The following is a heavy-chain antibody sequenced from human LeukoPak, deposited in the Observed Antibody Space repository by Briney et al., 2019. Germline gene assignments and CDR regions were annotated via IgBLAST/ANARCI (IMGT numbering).Heavy chain of an antibody. J-gene: IGHJ4*02. CDR1: GFTVSSYY. V-gene: IGHV3-21*01. CDR3: ARDWYGQADN. CDR2: ISYSGTYI. D-gene: IGHD1-14*01. Sequence: GGSLRLSCAASGFTVSSYYMTWVRQAPGKGLEWVSFISYSGTYIDYADSVRGRFTISRDNAKNSLFLQMNSLRAEDTAVYYCARDWYGQADNWGQGTLVTVSS.